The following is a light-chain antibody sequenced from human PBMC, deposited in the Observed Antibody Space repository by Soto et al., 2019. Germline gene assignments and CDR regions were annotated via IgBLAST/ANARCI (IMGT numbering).Light chain of an antibody. CDR3: VLYMGNGISV. CDR2: DTN. J-gene: IGLJ3*02. V-gene: IGLV8-61*01. CDR1: SGSVSAGHY. Sequence: QTVVTQEPSFSVSPGGTVTLTCGLNSGSVSAGHYPSWYQQTPGQAPRTLIYDTNTLSSGVPDRFSGSILGNKAALTITGAQADDESDYYCVLYMGNGISVFGGGTKVTVL.